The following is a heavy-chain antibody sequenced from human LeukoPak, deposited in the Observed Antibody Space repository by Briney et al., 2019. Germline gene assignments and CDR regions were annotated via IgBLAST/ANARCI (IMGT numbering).Heavy chain of an antibody. J-gene: IGHJ5*02. V-gene: IGHV4-34*01. D-gene: IGHD1-26*01. Sequence: SETLSLTCAVYGGSFSGYYWSWIRQPPGKGLEWIGEINHSGSTNYNPSLKSRVTISVDTSKNQFSLKLSSVTAADTAVYYCARGSFDYRYSGSYYTTIPNWFDPWGQGTLVTVSS. CDR3: ARGSFDYRYSGSYYTTIPNWFDP. CDR2: INHSGST. CDR1: GGSFSGYY.